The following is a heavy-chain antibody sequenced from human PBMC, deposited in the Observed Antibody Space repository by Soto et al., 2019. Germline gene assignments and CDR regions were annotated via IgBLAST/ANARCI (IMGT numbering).Heavy chain of an antibody. D-gene: IGHD2-2*01. CDR1: GGTFSSYA. CDR2: IIPIFGTA. J-gene: IGHJ6*02. CDR3: ARNLDCSSTSCYDTRPLYYGMDV. V-gene: IGHV1-69*06. Sequence: ASVKVSCKASGGTFSSYAISWVLQAPGQGLEWMGGIIPIFGTANYAQKFQGRVTITADKSTSTAYMELSSLRSEDTAVYYCARNLDCSSTSCYDTRPLYYGMDVWGQGTTVTVSS.